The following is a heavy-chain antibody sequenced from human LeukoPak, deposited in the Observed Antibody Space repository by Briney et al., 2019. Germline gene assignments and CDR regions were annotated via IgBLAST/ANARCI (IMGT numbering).Heavy chain of an antibody. CDR2: IYSGGST. J-gene: IGHJ4*02. CDR1: GFTVSSNY. CDR3: VRGDYGDYTLFDY. V-gene: IGHV3-53*01. D-gene: IGHD4-17*01. Sequence: PGGSLTVSCAASGFTVSSNYMSWVRQAPGKGLEWVSVIYSGGSTYYADSVKGRFTISRDNSKNTLYLQMNSLRAEDTAVYYCVRGDYGDYTLFDYWGQGTLV.